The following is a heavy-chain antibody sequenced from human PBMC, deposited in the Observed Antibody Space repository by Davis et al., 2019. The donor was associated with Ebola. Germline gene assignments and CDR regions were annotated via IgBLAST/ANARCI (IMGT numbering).Heavy chain of an antibody. J-gene: IGHJ6*02. V-gene: IGHV4-38-2*02. CDR3: ARWFGEPSRGDYYYYGMDV. CDR2: IYHSGST. CDR1: GYSISSGYY. Sequence: SETLSLTCTVSGYSISSGYYWGWIRQPPGKGLEWIGSIYHSGSTYYNPSLKSRVTISVDTSKNQFSLKLSSVTAADTAVYYCARWFGEPSRGDYYYYGMDVWGQGTTVTVSS. D-gene: IGHD3-10*01.